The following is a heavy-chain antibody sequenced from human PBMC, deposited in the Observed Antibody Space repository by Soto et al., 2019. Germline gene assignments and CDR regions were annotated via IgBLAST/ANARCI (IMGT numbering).Heavy chain of an antibody. D-gene: IGHD2-2*01. CDR3: ASSVGYCSSTSCYNYYYYMDV. CDR2: IIPILGIA. V-gene: IGHV1-69*02. J-gene: IGHJ6*03. CDR1: GVTFSSYT. Sequence: SVKVSCKASGVTFSSYTISWVRQAPGQGLEWMGRIIPILGIANYAQKFQGRVTITADKSTSTAYMELSSLRSEDTAVYYCASSVGYCSSTSCYNYYYYMDVWGKGTTVTVSS.